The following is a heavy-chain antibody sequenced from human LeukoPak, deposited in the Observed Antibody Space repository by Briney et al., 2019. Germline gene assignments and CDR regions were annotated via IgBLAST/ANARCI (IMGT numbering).Heavy chain of an antibody. CDR2: IYTSGST. D-gene: IGHD1-14*01. V-gene: IGHV4-4*07. Sequence: PSETLSLTCTVSGGSISSYYWSWIRQPAGKGLEWFGRIYTSGSTNYNPSLKSRVTTSVDTSKNQFSLKLSSVTAADTAVYYCARDQAFASKSRSEYFDLWGRGTLVTVSS. CDR1: GGSISSYY. J-gene: IGHJ2*01. CDR3: ARDQAFASKSRSEYFDL.